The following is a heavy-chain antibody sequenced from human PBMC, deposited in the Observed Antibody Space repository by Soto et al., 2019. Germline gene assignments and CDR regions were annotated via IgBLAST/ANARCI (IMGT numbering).Heavy chain of an antibody. CDR3: ARDTKIPANAIHDGR. CDR2: INPNSGGT. V-gene: IGHV1-2*02. J-gene: IGHJ4*02. Sequence: VEMVQSGAEVKKPGASVRVSCKASGYTFTDYFIHWVRQAPGQGLEWMGWINPNSGGTNYAQKFQGRVTMTRDTSLTTFYLDLSRLRSDEPATYYCARDTKIPANAIHDGRWGQGTLVTVSS. D-gene: IGHD2-2*01. CDR1: GYTFTDYF.